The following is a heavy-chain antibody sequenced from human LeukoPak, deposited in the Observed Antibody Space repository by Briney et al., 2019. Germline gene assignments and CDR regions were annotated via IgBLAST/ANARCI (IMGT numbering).Heavy chain of an antibody. CDR3: ARGLRGVVRGVTASYYYYMDV. J-gene: IGHJ6*03. V-gene: IGHV1-2*02. CDR1: GYTFTGYY. CDR2: INPNSGGT. Sequence: GASVKVSCKASGYTFTGYYMHWVRQAPGQGLEWMGWINPNSGGTNYAQKFQGRVTMTRDTSISTAYMELGRLRSDDTAVYYCARGLRGVVRGVTASYYYYMDVWGKGTTVTISS. D-gene: IGHD3-10*01.